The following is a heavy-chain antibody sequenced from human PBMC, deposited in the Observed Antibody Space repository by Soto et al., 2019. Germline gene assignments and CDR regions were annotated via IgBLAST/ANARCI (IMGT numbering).Heavy chain of an antibody. D-gene: IGHD4-17*01. V-gene: IGHV5-51*01. CDR1: GYSFTSYW. CDR3: TLSYGDSYYYYYGMDV. CDR2: IHPGDSDT. J-gene: IGHJ6*02. Sequence: PGESLKISCKVSGYSFTSYWIGWVRQVPGKGLEWMGVIHPGDSDTRYSPSFQGQVTISADKSISTAYLQWSSLKASDTAMYYCTLSYGDSYYYYYGMDVWGQGTTVTVSS.